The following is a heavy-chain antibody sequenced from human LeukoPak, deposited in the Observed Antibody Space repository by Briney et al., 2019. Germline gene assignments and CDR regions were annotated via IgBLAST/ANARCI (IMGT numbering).Heavy chain of an antibody. Sequence: SETLSLTCAVYVGSFSGYYWSWSREPPGKGLEWMGEINHSGSTNYNPSLKSRVTISVDTSKNQFSLKLSSVTAADTAVYYCARALDYGGNRPFDYWGQGTLVTVSS. CDR2: INHSGST. CDR1: VGSFSGYY. J-gene: IGHJ4*02. D-gene: IGHD4-23*01. CDR3: ARALDYGGNRPFDY. V-gene: IGHV4-34*01.